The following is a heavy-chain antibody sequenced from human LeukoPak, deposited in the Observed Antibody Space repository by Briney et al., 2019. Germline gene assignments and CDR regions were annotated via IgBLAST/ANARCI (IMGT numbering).Heavy chain of an antibody. CDR2: IDHSGSA. D-gene: IGHD4-17*01. V-gene: IGHV4-34*01. CDR1: GGSFSGYY. Sequence: SETLSLTCAVYGGSFSGYYWSWIRQPPGKGLEWIGEIDHSGSANYNPSLKSRVTISVDTSKNQFSLKLSSVTAADTAVYYCATHTKKYGDYVDNWFDPWGQGTLVTVSS. J-gene: IGHJ5*02. CDR3: ATHTKKYGDYVDNWFDP.